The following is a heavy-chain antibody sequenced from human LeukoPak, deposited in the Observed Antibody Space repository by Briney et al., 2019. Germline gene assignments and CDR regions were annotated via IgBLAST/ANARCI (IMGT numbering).Heavy chain of an antibody. CDR2: IYYSGST. V-gene: IGHV4-39*01. CDR3: ARGPVQLWLPNFDY. CDR1: GGSISSSSYY. Sequence: SETLSLTCTVSGGSISSSSYYWGWIRQPPGKGLEWIGSIYYSGSTYYNPSLKSRVTISVDTSKNQFSLKLSSVTAADTAVYYCARGPVQLWLPNFDYWGQGTLVTVSS. D-gene: IGHD5-18*01. J-gene: IGHJ4*02.